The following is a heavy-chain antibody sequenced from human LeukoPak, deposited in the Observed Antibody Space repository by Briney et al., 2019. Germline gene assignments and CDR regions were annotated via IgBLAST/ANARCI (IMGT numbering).Heavy chain of an antibody. V-gene: IGHV3-23*01. D-gene: IGHD3-22*01. CDR2: ISGSGGST. CDR3: ANYYDSSGYYFLPYYFDY. J-gene: IGHJ4*02. Sequence: GGSLRLSCAASGFTFSSYAMSWVRQAPGKGLEWVSAISGSGGSTYYADSVKGRFTISRDNSKNTLYLQMNSLRAKDTAVYYCANYYDSSGYYFLPYYFDYWGQGTLVTVSS. CDR1: GFTFSSYA.